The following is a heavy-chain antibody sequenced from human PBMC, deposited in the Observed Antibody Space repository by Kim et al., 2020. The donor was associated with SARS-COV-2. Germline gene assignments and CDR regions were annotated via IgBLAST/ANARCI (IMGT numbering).Heavy chain of an antibody. CDR2: ICGNGGSP. D-gene: IGHD2-2*01. V-gene: IGHV3-23*01. CDR3: ATDQGGGTTTSCSAFYM. CDR1: GVSFDNYA. Sequence: GGSLRLYCVGAGVSFDNYAVTWVRQAPGKGLEWVSTICGNGGSPYYADLVRGRFTISRDDSKNAVYLQMNRMRVDDTAVYYCATDQGGGTTTSCSAFYM. J-gene: IGHJ6*03.